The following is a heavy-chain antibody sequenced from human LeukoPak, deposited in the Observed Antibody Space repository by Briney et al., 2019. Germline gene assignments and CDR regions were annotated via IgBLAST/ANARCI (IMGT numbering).Heavy chain of an antibody. CDR1: GYTFTSYA. CDR3: ARGFWVVVAATANDY. D-gene: IGHD2-15*01. CDR2: INPNSGGT. V-gene: IGHV1-2*02. J-gene: IGHJ4*02. Sequence: ASVKVSCKASGYTFTSYAMNWVRQAPGQGLEWMGWINPNSGGTNYAQKFQGRVTMTRDTSISTAYMELSRLRSDDTAVYYCARGFWVVVAATANDYWGQGTLVTVSS.